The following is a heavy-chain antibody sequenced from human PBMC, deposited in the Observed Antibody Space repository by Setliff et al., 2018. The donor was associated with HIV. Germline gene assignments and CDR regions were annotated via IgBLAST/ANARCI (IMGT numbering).Heavy chain of an antibody. CDR2: MNTDGSST. V-gene: IGHV3-74*01. D-gene: IGHD1-26*01. CDR3: ARDKWASGFDF. Sequence: LRLSCAAFGFTFSNYGMHWVRQDPGKGLVWVFGMNTDGSSTRYADSVQGRFTISRDNARNSFSLQMNSLRVDDPAVYFCARDKWASGFDFWGHGTLVTVSS. CDR1: GFTFSNYG. J-gene: IGHJ4*01.